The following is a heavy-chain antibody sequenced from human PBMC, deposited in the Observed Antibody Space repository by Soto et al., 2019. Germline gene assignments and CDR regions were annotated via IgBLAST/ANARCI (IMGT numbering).Heavy chain of an antibody. CDR2: ISGRGDST. CDR3: AKDYNIVATALLDY. J-gene: IGHJ4*02. D-gene: IGHD5-12*01. Sequence: GSLRLSCAASGFTFSNYAVSWVRQAPGKGLEWVSSISGRGDSTYYAASVKGRFTISRDNSKKTLYLQLNSLRAEDTAIYYCAKDYNIVATALLDYWGQGALVTVSS. V-gene: IGHV3-23*01. CDR1: GFTFSNYA.